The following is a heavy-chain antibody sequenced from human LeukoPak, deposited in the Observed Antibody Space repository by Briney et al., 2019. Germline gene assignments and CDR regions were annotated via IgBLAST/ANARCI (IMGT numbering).Heavy chain of an antibody. V-gene: IGHV4-4*07. CDR3: ARSTYYYDSSGYLPRGVEDY. J-gene: IGHJ4*02. Sequence: SETLSLTCTVSGGSISSYYWSWIRQPAGKGLEWIGRIYTSGSTNYNPSLKSRVTISVDTSKNQFSLKLSSVTAADTAVYYCARSTYYYDSSGYLPRGVEDYWGQGTLVTVSS. CDR1: GGSISSYY. CDR2: IYTSGST. D-gene: IGHD3-22*01.